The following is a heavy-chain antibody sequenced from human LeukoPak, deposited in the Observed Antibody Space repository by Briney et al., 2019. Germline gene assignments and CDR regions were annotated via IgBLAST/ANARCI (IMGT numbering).Heavy chain of an antibody. CDR3: AKDTTGGYDEYYYYYLDV. V-gene: IGHV3-30*04. J-gene: IGHJ6*03. CDR2: ISYDGSAT. CDR1: GFTFSTYP. D-gene: IGHD5-12*01. Sequence: PGRSLRLSCIASGFTFSTYPMHWVRQAPGKGLEWVAVISYDGSATSYAESVKGRFTFSRDNSKNTLYLQMNSLRAEDTAVYYCAKDTTGGYDEYYYYYLDVWGKGTTVTVSS.